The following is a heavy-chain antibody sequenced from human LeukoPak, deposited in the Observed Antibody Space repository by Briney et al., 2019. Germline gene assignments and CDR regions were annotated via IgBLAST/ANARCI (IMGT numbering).Heavy chain of an antibody. CDR1: GGSISSSSYY. CDR3: ARSNYYGSGSYYPTFDY. CDR2: IYYSGST. V-gene: IGHV4-39*07. D-gene: IGHD3-10*01. Sequence: SETLSLTCTVSGGSISSSSYYWGWIRQPPGKGLEWIGSIYYSGSTYYNPSLKSRVTISVDTSKNQFSLKLSSVTAADTAVYYCARSNYYGSGSYYPTFDYWGQGTLVTVSS. J-gene: IGHJ4*02.